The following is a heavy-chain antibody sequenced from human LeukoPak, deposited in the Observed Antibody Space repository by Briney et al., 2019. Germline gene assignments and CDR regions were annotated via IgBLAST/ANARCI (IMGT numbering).Heavy chain of an antibody. D-gene: IGHD4-23*01. J-gene: IGHJ4*02. CDR2: IYYSGST. CDR3: ANSANYGGNSGYFDY. V-gene: IGHV4-39*01. Sequence: SETLSLTCIVSGGSISSSDYYWGWIRQPPGKGLGWIGSIYYSGSTYYNPSLKSRVTISVDTSKNQFSPKLSSVTAADTAVYYCANSANYGGNSGYFDYWAQGTLVTVSS. CDR1: GGSISSSDYY.